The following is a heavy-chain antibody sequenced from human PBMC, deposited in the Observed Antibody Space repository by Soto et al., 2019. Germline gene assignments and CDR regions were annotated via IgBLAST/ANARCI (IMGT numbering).Heavy chain of an antibody. V-gene: IGHV1-69*13. D-gene: IGHD5-12*01. CDR1: GGTFSSYA. CDR3: ASSRDGYNFRADY. Sequence: GASVKVSCKASGGTFSSYAISWVRQAPGQGLEWMGGIIPIFGTANYAQKFQGRVTITADESTSTAYMELSSLRSEDTAVYYCASSRDGYNFRADYWGQGTLVTVSS. J-gene: IGHJ4*02. CDR2: IIPIFGTA.